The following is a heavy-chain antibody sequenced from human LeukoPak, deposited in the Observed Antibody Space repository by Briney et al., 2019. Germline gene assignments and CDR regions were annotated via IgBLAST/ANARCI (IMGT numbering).Heavy chain of an antibody. V-gene: IGHV3-23*01. J-gene: IGHJ3*01. CDR1: GFTFGSYG. CDR2: IGGSGVGT. D-gene: IGHD3-22*01. CDR3: AKYDYYDSTGHLVGDAFDV. Sequence: GGSLRLSCTASGFTFGSYGMSWARQVPGKGPEWVSAIGGSGVGTYYADSVKGRFTISRDNSKNTLSLQMNSLKSEDTAVYYCAKYDYYDSTGHLVGDAFDVWGQGTTVTVSS.